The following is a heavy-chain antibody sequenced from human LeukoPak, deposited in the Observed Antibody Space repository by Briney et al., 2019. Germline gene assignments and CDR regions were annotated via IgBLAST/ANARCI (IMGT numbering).Heavy chain of an antibody. D-gene: IGHD3-22*01. CDR2: IYYSGST. V-gene: IGHV4-61*08. J-gene: IGHJ3*02. CDR3: ARVLTYSSGYYSDAFDI. Sequence: SETLSLTCTVSGGSISSGGYYWSWIRQPPGKGLEWIGYIYYSGSTNYNPSLKSRVTISVDTSKNQFSLKLSSVTAADTAVYYCARVLTYSSGYYSDAFDIWGQGTMVTVSS. CDR1: GGSISSGGYY.